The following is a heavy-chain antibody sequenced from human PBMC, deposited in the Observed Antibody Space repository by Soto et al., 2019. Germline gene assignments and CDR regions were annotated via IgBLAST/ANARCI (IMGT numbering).Heavy chain of an antibody. V-gene: IGHV4-30-2*01. J-gene: IGHJ6*02. D-gene: IGHD2-2*01. Sequence: PSETLSLTCAVSGGSISSGGYSWSWIRQPPGKGLEWIGYIYHSGSTYYNPSLKSRVTISVDRSKNQFSLKLSSVTAADTAVYYCATETPVVVPAGGMDGWGQGTMVTVSS. CDR3: ATETPVVVPAGGMDG. CDR2: IYHSGST. CDR1: GGSISSGGYS.